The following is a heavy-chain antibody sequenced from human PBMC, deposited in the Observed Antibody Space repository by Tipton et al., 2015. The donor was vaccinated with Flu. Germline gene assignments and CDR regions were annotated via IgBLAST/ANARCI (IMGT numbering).Heavy chain of an antibody. CDR1: GFTFSSYG. CDR3: ARDSGYSSSNTYYYYGMDV. D-gene: IGHD6-6*01. J-gene: IGHJ6*02. CDR2: IWYDGSNK. V-gene: IGHV3-33*01. Sequence: SGFTFSSYGMHWVRQAPGKGLEWVVVIWYDGSNKYYADSVKGRFTISRDNSKNTLYLQMNSLRAEDTAVYYCARDSGYSSSNTYYYYGMDVWGQGTTVTVSS.